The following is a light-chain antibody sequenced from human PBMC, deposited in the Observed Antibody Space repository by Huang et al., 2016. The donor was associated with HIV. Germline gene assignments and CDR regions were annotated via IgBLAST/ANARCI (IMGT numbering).Light chain of an antibody. CDR2: GTS. CDR3: QQYNNWPPLT. J-gene: IGKJ4*01. Sequence: EIVMTQSPATLSVSPGERATLSFRASQRVSTNLAWYQQKAGQAPRLLMYGTSTRAPGGPARFSGSGSGTEFTLTISSLQSEDFAVYYCQQYNNWPPLTFGGGTRVEIK. CDR1: QRVSTN. V-gene: IGKV3-15*01.